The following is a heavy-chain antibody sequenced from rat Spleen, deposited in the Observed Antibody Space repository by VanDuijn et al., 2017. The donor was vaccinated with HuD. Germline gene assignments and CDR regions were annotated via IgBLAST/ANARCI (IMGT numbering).Heavy chain of an antibody. J-gene: IGHJ2*01. V-gene: IGHV5-58*01. CDR3: AVSGYGY. Sequence: EVQLVESGGGLVQPGRSLKLSCAASGFTFRNYWMYWVRQAPGKGLEWVSSISSDGHYTYYPDSVKGRFTISRDNAENTVYLQMNSLRSEDTATYYCAVSGYGYWGQGVMVTVSS. D-gene: IGHD4-3*01. CDR1: GFTFRNYW. CDR2: ISSDGHYT.